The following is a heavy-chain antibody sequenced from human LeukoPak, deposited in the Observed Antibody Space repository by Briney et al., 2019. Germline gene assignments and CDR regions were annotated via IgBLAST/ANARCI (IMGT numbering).Heavy chain of an antibody. CDR3: ARGAPSRAFDI. CDR2: IIPILGIA. Sequence: SVKVSCKASGGTFSSYAISWVRQAPGQGLEWMGGIIPILGIANYAQKFQGRVTITADKSTSTAYMELSSLRSEDTAVYYCARGAPSRAFDIWGQGTMVTVSS. J-gene: IGHJ3*02. CDR1: GGTFSSYA. V-gene: IGHV1-69*10.